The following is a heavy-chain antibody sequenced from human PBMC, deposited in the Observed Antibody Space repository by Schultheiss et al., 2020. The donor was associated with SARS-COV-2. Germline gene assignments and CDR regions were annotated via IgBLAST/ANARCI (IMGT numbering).Heavy chain of an antibody. CDR1: GGSISSGGYY. CDR3: ARLGYYDLSANY. J-gene: IGHJ4*02. V-gene: IGHV4-31*03. Sequence: SETLSLTCTVSGGSISSGGYYWSWIRQHPGKGLEWIGYIYYSGSTYYNPSLKSRVTISVDTSKNQFSLKLSSVTAADTAVWYCARLGYYDLSANYWGQGTLVTVSS. D-gene: IGHD3-22*01. CDR2: IYYSGST.